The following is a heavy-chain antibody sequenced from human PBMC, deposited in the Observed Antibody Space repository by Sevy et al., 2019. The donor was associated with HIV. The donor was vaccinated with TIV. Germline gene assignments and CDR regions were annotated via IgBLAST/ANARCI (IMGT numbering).Heavy chain of an antibody. CDR3: ARVPLWGPQMVRDY. J-gene: IGHJ4*02. D-gene: IGHD6-13*01. CDR2: IHGTGIT. Sequence: SETLSLICSVSGGSITNYYWSWIRQSPGKGLEWIGYIHGTGITNYNPSLNSRVTMSVDMFRNQFSLKLSSVTAADTAVYYCARVPLWGPQMVRDYWGQGTLVTVSS. CDR1: GGSITNYY. V-gene: IGHV4-59*13.